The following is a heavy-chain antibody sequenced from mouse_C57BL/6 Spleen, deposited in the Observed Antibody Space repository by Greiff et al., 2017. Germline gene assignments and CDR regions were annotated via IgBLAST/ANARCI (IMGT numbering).Heavy chain of an antibody. CDR2: ISDGGSYT. CDR3: ARGTTPVATGAMDY. CDR1: GFTFSSYA. D-gene: IGHD1-1*01. J-gene: IGHJ4*01. Sequence: EVMLVESGGGLVKPGGSLKLSCAASGFTFSSYAMSWVRQTPEKRLEWVATISDGGSYTYYPDNVKGRFTISRDNAKNNLYLQMSHLKSEDTAMYYCARGTTPVATGAMDYWGQGTSVTVSS. V-gene: IGHV5-4*03.